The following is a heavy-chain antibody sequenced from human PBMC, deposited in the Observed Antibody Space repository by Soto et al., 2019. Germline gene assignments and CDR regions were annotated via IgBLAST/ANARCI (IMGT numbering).Heavy chain of an antibody. V-gene: IGHV4-34*01. J-gene: IGHJ6*02. CDR2: INHSGSN. CDR3: ARVITSSATFYYHGGMDV. D-gene: IGHD6-13*01. Sequence: QVQLQQWGAGLLKPSETLSLTCAVYGGSFSGYYWSWIRQPPGKGLEWIGEINHSGSNNYNPSLKSRVNISVDTSKKQFSLKLSSVAAADTAVYYCARVITSSATFYYHGGMDVWGQGTTVTVS. CDR1: GGSFSGYY.